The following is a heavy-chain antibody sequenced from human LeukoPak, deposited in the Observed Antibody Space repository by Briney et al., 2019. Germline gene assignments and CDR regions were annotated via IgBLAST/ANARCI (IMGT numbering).Heavy chain of an antibody. V-gene: IGHV1-24*01. D-gene: IGHD2-21*02. CDR3: ATGIVVVTAEYYFDY. Sequence: ASVKVSCKVSGYTLTELSMHWVRQAPGKGLEWMGGFDPEDGETIYAQKFQGRVTMTEDTSTDTAYMELSSPRSEDTAVYYCATGIVVVTAEYYFDYWGQGTLVTVSS. CDR2: FDPEDGET. CDR1: GYTLTELS. J-gene: IGHJ4*02.